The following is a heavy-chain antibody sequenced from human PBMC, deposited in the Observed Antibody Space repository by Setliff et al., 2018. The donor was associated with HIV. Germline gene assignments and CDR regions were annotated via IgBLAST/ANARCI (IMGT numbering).Heavy chain of an antibody. Sequence: PGGSLRLSCEVPGFTFSSHAMSWVRQAPGKGLEWIGEINHSGSTNYNPSLKSRVTISVDTSKNQFSLKLSSVTAADTAVYYCARGLSYFWSGYSRFQHWGQGTLVTVSS. CDR3: ARGLSYFWSGYSRFQH. CDR2: INHSGST. CDR1: GFTFSSHA. D-gene: IGHD3-3*01. J-gene: IGHJ1*01. V-gene: IGHV4-34*01.